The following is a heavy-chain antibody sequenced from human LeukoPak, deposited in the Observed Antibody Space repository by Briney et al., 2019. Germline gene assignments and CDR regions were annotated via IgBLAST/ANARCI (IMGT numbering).Heavy chain of an antibody. Sequence: GGSLRLSCAASGFTFSSYGMHWVRQAPGKGLEWVAFIRYDGSNKYYADSVKGRFTISRDNSKNTLYLQMNSLRAEDTAVYYCAKDSIAVAGRNYFDYWGQGTLVTVSS. D-gene: IGHD6-19*01. V-gene: IGHV3-30*02. CDR1: GFTFSSYG. CDR2: IRYDGSNK. CDR3: AKDSIAVAGRNYFDY. J-gene: IGHJ4*02.